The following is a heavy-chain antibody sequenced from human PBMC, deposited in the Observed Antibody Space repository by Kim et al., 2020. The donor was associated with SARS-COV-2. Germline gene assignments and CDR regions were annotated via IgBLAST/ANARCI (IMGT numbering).Heavy chain of an antibody. CDR3: ARDAVEAGSFDI. Sequence: SVKVSCKASGGTFSSYAISWVRQAPGQGLEWMGGIIPIFGTANYAQKFQGRVTITADESTSTAYMELSSLRSEDTAVYYCARDAVEAGSFDIWGQGTMVTVSS. J-gene: IGHJ3*02. CDR2: IIPIFGTA. V-gene: IGHV1-69*13. D-gene: IGHD2-15*01. CDR1: GGTFSSYA.